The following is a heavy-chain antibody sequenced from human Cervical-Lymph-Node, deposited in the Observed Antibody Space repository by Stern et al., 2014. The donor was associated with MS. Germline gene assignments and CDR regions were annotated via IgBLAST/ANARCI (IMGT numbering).Heavy chain of an antibody. CDR1: GYTFTNNW. V-gene: IGHV5-51*04. Sequence: VQLVQSGAEVKKPGESLKISCKGSGYTFTNNWIAWVRQMPGQGMEWMGIIYPDDQIIISSPSLKGRAPIPADKPISTACLQWSSLKAADSAVYNCARHPPRRKWDDPNYGMDVWGQGTTVTVSS. J-gene: IGHJ6*02. D-gene: IGHD1-1*01. CDR2: IYPDDQII. CDR3: ARHPPRRKWDDPNYGMDV.